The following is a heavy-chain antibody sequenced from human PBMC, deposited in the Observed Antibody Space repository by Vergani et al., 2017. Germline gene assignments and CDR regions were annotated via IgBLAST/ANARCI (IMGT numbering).Heavy chain of an antibody. J-gene: IGHJ3*02. CDR3: AKDWGSTVTTGSDAFDI. V-gene: IGHV3-23*01. CDR2: ISGSSGST. CDR1: GFTFSSYA. Sequence: EVQLLESGGGLVQPGGSLRLSCAASGFTFSSYAMSWVRQAPGKGLEWVSAISGSSGSTYYADSVKGRFTISRDNSKNTLYLQMNSLRAEDTAVYYCAKDWGSTVTTGSDAFDIWGQGTM. D-gene: IGHD4-17*01.